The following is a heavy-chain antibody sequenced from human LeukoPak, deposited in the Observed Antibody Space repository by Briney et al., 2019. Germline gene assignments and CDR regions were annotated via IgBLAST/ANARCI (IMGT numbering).Heavy chain of an antibody. V-gene: IGHV1-46*01. Sequence: GASVKVSCKASGYTCTSYYMHWVRQAPGQGLEWMGIINPSSGSTTYAQRFQGRVTMTRDTSTSTVYMELSSLRSEDTAVYYCATASQHGPAYYYYGMDVWGQGTTVTVSS. CDR3: ATASQHGPAYYYYGMDV. D-gene: IGHD2-2*01. J-gene: IGHJ6*02. CDR1: GYTCTSYY. CDR2: INPSSGST.